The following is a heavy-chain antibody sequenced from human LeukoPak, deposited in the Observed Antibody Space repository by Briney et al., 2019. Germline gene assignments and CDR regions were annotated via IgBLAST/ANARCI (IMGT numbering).Heavy chain of an antibody. D-gene: IGHD2/OR15-2a*01. CDR1: GGTFSSYA. J-gene: IGHJ4*02. Sequence: SVKVSCKASGGTFSSYAISWVRQAPGQGLEWMGGIIPIFGTANYAQKFQGRVTITADESTSTAYMELSSLRSEDTAVYYCARSPTSRIGFSTVFDYWGQGTLVTVSS. V-gene: IGHV1-69*13. CDR2: IIPIFGTA. CDR3: ARSPTSRIGFSTVFDY.